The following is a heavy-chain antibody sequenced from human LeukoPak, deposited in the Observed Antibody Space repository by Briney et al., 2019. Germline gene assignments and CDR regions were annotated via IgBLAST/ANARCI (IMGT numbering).Heavy chain of an antibody. CDR2: IYTSGST. Sequence: SETLSLTCTVSGVSISSYYWSWLRQPAGKGLEWIGRIYTSGSTNYNPSLKSRVTMSVDTSKNQFSLKLSSVTAADTAVYYCARVPFGGYYYYGMDVWGQGTTVTVSS. CDR3: ARVPFGGYYYYGMDV. CDR1: GVSISSYY. J-gene: IGHJ6*02. D-gene: IGHD3-10*01. V-gene: IGHV4-4*07.